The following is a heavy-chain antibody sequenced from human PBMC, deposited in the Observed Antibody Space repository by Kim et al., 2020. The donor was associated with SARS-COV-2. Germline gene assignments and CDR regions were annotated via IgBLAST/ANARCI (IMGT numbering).Heavy chain of an antibody. D-gene: IGHD6-6*01. CDR2: ISVYNGNT. J-gene: IGHJ6*03. CDR1: GYTFTSYG. V-gene: IGHV1-18*01. CDR3: ARVQSSSSAWGYYYYYHMDV. Sequence: ASVKVSCKASGYTFTSYGISWVRQAPGQGLEWMGWISVYNGNTKYAQKLQGRVTLTTDTSTSTAYMELRSLRSDDTAVYYCARVQSSSSAWGYYYYYHMDVWGKGTTVTVSS.